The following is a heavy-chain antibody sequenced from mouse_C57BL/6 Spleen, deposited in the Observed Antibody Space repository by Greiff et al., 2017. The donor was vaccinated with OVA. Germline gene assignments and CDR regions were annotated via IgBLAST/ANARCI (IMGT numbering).Heavy chain of an antibody. V-gene: IGHV10-1*01. CDR2: IRSKSNNYAT. J-gene: IGHJ3*01. CDR1: GFSFNTYA. Sequence: EVQLQESGGGLVQPKGSLKLSCAASGFSFNTYAMNWVRQAPGKGLEWVARIRSKSNNYATYYADSVKDRFTISRDDSESMLYLQMNNLKTEDTAMYYCVRLPFRDLAYWGQGTLVTVSA. D-gene: IGHD2-4*01. CDR3: VRLPFRDLAY.